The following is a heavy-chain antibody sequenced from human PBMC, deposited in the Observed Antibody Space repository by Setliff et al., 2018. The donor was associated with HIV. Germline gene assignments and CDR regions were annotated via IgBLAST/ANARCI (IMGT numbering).Heavy chain of an antibody. CDR2: IIPILGVA. CDR1: RSTFNSHT. Sequence: ASVKVSCKASRSTFNSHTINWVRQAPGQGLDWMGRIIPILGVANYAQRFQGKVTITADKSTSTAYMELSSLRSEDTAVYYCARGMDYYDTSGYYQYYFDYWGQGTLVTVSS. D-gene: IGHD3-22*01. V-gene: IGHV1-69*02. J-gene: IGHJ4*02. CDR3: ARGMDYYDTSGYYQYYFDY.